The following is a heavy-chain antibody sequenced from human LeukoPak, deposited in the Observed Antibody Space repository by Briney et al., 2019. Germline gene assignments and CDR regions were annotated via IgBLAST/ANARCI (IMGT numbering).Heavy chain of an antibody. D-gene: IGHD3-22*01. Sequence: GGSLRLSCAASGSTFSSYGMHWVRQAPGKGLEWVAVIWYDGSNKYYADSVKGRFTISRDNSKNTLYLQMNSLRAEDTAVYYCARGLYDSSGYYYFPHYWGQGTLVTVSS. V-gene: IGHV3-33*01. CDR3: ARGLYDSSGYYYFPHY. CDR2: IWYDGSNK. J-gene: IGHJ4*02. CDR1: GSTFSSYG.